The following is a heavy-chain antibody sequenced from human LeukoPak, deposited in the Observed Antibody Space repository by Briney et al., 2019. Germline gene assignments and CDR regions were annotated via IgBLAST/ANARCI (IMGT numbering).Heavy chain of an antibody. CDR1: GFTFTNYW. J-gene: IGHJ5*02. CDR3: AKDLVRGVIMKYNWFDP. D-gene: IGHD3-10*01. Sequence: GGSLRLSCAASGFTFTNYWMSWVRQAPGKGLEWVSAISGSGGSTYYADSVKGRFTISRDNSKNTLYLQMNSLRAEDTAVYYCAKDLVRGVIMKYNWFDPWGQGTLVTVSS. CDR2: ISGSGGST. V-gene: IGHV3-23*01.